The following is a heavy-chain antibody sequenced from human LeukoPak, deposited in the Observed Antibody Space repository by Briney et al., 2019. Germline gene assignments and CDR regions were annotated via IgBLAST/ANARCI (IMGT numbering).Heavy chain of an antibody. CDR1: GFTFSSYA. D-gene: IGHD3-10*01. CDR3: AKDRNIGGSGSYYRLNWFDP. J-gene: IGHJ5*02. V-gene: IGHV3-23*01. CDR2: ISGSGGST. Sequence: GGSLRLSCAASGFTFSSYAMRWVRQAPGKGLEWVSAISGSGGSTYYADSVKGRFTISRDSSKNTLYLQMNSLRAEDTAVYYCAKDRNIGGSGSYYRLNWFDPWGQGTLVTVSS.